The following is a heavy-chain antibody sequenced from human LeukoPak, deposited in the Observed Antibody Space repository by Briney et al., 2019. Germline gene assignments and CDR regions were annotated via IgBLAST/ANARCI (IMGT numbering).Heavy chain of an antibody. D-gene: IGHD2-8*02. CDR2: INHSGST. J-gene: IGHJ4*02. CDR1: GGSFSGYY. V-gene: IGHV4-34*01. CDR3: ARAPATNEWRCMDY. Sequence: NTSETLSLTCAVYGGSFSGYYWSWIRQPPGKGLEWIGEINHSGSTNYNPSLKSRVTISVDTSKNQFSLKLSSVTAADTAVYYCARAPATNEWRCMDYWGQGTLVTVSS.